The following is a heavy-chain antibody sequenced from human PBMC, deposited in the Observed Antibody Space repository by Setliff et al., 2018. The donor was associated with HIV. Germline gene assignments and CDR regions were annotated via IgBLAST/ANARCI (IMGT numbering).Heavy chain of an antibody. CDR2: INPSGGLT. J-gene: IGHJ3*02. D-gene: IGHD3-3*01. CDR1: GYTLSKYY. CDR3: ARDRFYNSWSGTSITAPHDAFDI. V-gene: IGHV1-46*03. Sequence: ASVKVSCKASGYTLSKYYMHWVRQAPGQGLEWMGIINPSGGLTKYAQKFQGRVTMTSDTSTNTVYLEVSSLRSEDTAVYFCARDRFYNSWSGTSITAPHDAFDIWGQGTMVTVSS.